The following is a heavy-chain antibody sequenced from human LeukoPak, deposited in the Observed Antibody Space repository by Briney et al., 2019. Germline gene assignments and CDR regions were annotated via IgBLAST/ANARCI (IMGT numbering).Heavy chain of an antibody. CDR1: GFTFSIYA. Sequence: PGGSLRLSCATSGFTFSIYAMTWVRQAPGKGLEWVSSISGSGGGTYYADSVAGHFIISRDNSKNTLYLQMNSLRADDTAVYYCAQGGLRFLEGGYWGQGTLVTVSS. CDR3: AQGGLRFLEGGY. V-gene: IGHV3-23*01. J-gene: IGHJ4*02. CDR2: ISGSGGGT. D-gene: IGHD3-3*01.